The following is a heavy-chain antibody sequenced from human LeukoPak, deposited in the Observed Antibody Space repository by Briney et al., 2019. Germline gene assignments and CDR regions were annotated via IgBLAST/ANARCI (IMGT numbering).Heavy chain of an antibody. Sequence: GGSLRLPCAASGFTFSSYAMSWVRQAPGKGLEWVSAISGSGGSTYYADSVKGRFTISRDNSKNTLYLQMNSLRAEDTAVYYCARAQLVRHYYYGMDVWGQGTTVTVSS. CDR1: GFTFSSYA. CDR2: ISGSGGST. D-gene: IGHD6-13*01. V-gene: IGHV3-23*01. J-gene: IGHJ6*02. CDR3: ARAQLVRHYYYGMDV.